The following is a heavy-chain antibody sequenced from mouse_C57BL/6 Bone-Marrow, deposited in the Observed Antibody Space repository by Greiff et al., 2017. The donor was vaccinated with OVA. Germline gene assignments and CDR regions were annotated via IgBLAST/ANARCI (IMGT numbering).Heavy chain of an antibody. CDR2: IDPSDSYT. D-gene: IGHD2-2*01. V-gene: IGHV1-69*01. J-gene: IGHJ3*01. Sequence: QVQLQQSGAELVMPGASVKLSCKASGYTFTSYWMHWVKQRPGQGLEWIGEIDPSDSYTNYNQKFKGKSTLTVDKSSSTAYMQLSSLTSEDSAVYYCARVGLHPGFAYWGQGTLVTVSA. CDR3: ARVGLHPGFAY. CDR1: GYTFTSYW.